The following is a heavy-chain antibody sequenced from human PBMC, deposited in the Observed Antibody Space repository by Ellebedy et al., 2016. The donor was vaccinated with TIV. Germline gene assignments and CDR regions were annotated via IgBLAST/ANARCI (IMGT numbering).Heavy chain of an antibody. D-gene: IGHD2-2*01. Sequence: PGGSLRLSCTASGFIVSTNHMSWVRQAPGKGLEWVGGYTNYADSVKGRFTISRDNTKNSLYLQMNSLRAEDTAVYFCGGCSSASCYGGEYYYGMDVWGQGTTVIVS. CDR1: GFIVSTNH. J-gene: IGHJ6*02. V-gene: IGHV3-66*01. CDR3: GGCSSASCYGGEYYYGMDV. CDR2: GYT.